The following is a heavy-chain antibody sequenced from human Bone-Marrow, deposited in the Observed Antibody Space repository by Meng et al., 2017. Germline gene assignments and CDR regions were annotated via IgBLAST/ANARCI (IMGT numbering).Heavy chain of an antibody. J-gene: IGHJ5*02. CDR2: IGHSGFT. V-gene: IGHV4-39*01. D-gene: IGHD6-19*01. Sequence: QPQLQESGPGLVRPSEALSPTCSVPGGSISTSGYYWGWIRQPPGKGLEWIGSIGHSGFTYYTPSLKSRVTVSIDTSRNQFSLWLTSVTAADTVVYYCVRSSAWVRTGFDPWGQGTLVTVSS. CDR3: VRSSAWVRTGFDP. CDR1: GGSISTSGYY.